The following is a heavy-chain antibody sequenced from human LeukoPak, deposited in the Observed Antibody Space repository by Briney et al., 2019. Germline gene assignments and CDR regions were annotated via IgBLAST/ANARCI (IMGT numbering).Heavy chain of an antibody. CDR2: IKQDGSEK. CDR3: ARADYDFWSGYYTFDY. V-gene: IGHV3-7*01. CDR1: GFTFSSYW. J-gene: IGHJ4*02. D-gene: IGHD3-3*01. Sequence: PGGSLRLSCAASGFTFSSYWMSWVRQAPRKGLEWVANIKQDGSEKYYVDSVKGRFTISRDNAKNSLYLQMNSLRAEDTAVYYCARADYDFWSGYYTFDYWGQGTLVTVSS.